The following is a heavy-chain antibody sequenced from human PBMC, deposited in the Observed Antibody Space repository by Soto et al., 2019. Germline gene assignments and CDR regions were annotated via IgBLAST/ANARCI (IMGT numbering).Heavy chain of an antibody. Sequence: SETLSLTCIVSGGSINSNSYYWGWIRQPPGKGLEWIGSIYYTGSANYNPSLKTRASISLDTSKNQFSLKMTSVTAADTAVYYCVSTFGVSGYYHDYGMDVWGHGTTVTVSS. CDR3: VSTFGVSGYYHDYGMDV. CDR1: GGSINSNSYY. CDR2: IYYTGSA. V-gene: IGHV4-39*01. D-gene: IGHD3-3*01. J-gene: IGHJ6*02.